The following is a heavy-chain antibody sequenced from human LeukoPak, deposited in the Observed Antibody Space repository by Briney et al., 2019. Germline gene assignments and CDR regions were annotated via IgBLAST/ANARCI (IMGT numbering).Heavy chain of an antibody. CDR2: ISSSSSYI. D-gene: IGHD2-2*01. V-gene: IGHV3-21*01. J-gene: IGHJ4*02. Sequence: KPGGSLRLSCAASGFTFSSYSMNWVRQAPGKGLEWVSSISSSSSYIYYADSVKGRFTISRDNAKNSLYLQVNSLRAEDTAVYYCARARSPVPATDFDYWGQGTLVTVSS. CDR3: ARARSPVPATDFDY. CDR1: GFTFSSYS.